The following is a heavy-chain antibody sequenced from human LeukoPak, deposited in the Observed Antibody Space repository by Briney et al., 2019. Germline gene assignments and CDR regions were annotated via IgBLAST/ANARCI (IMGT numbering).Heavy chain of an antibody. D-gene: IGHD4-17*01. CDR3: ARDLGDFDYGDYGWFDP. Sequence: SETLSLTCTVSGGSISGYYWSWIRQSPGRGLEWIGYIYYSGSKSTNYNPSLQSRITMSVDTSKNQLSLKLSFVTAADTAVYYCARDLGDFDYGDYGWFDPWGQGTLVTVSS. J-gene: IGHJ5*02. CDR2: IYYSGSKST. CDR1: GGSISGYY. V-gene: IGHV4-59*01.